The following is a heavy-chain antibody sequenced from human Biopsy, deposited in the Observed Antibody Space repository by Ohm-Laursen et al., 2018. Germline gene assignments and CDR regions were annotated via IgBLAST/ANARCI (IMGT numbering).Heavy chain of an antibody. CDR1: GGSFSGYY. D-gene: IGHD1-20*01. Sequence: TLSLTWSVYGGSFSGYYWSWIRQPPGKGLEWIGEMNHGGSTNYNSSLKSRVTISVDTSKNQFSLKLNSVTAADTAVYYCGRGSNWNDGSFDYWGQGTVVTVPS. CDR3: GRGSNWNDGSFDY. V-gene: IGHV4-34*01. CDR2: MNHGGST. J-gene: IGHJ4*02.